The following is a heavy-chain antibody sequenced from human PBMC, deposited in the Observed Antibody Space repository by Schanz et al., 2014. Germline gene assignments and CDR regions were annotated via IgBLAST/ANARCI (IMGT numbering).Heavy chain of an antibody. CDR1: GFTFSTYW. Sequence: VQLVDSGGGLVKPGGSLRLSCAASGFTFSTYWMHWVRQAPGKGLVWVSHINSDGTTTTYADSVKGRFTISRDNAENTLYLQMNSLRVEDTAVYYCAMGGYQLHHWGQGTLXTVSS. CDR2: INSDGTTT. D-gene: IGHD1-7*01. J-gene: IGHJ4*02. CDR3: AMGGYQLHH. V-gene: IGHV3-74*02.